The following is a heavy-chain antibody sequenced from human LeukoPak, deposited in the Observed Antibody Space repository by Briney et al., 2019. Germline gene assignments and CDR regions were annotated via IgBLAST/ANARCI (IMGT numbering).Heavy chain of an antibody. V-gene: IGHV3-23*01. CDR1: GFTFSNYA. CDR2: ISGSGDST. Sequence: RSLSLSCAASGFTFSNYAMSWVRQAPGKGLEWVSTISGSGDSTYYADSVKGRLTISRDNFKNTLHLQMNSLRAEDTALYYCAKVPYSDYGSGRPPFMDAWGQGTTVTVSS. D-gene: IGHD3-10*01. J-gene: IGHJ6*02. CDR3: AKVPYSDYGSGRPPFMDA.